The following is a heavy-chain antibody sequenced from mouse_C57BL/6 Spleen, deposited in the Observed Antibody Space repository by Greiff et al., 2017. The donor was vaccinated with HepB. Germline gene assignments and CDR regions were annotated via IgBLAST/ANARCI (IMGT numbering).Heavy chain of an antibody. Sequence: QVQLQQSGPELVKPGASVKISCKASGYSFTSYYIHWVKQRPGQGLEWIGWIYPGSGNTKYNEKFKGKATLTADTSSSTAYMQLSSLTSEDSAVYYCARGDYGYDKGGYYFDYWGQGTTLTVSS. V-gene: IGHV1-66*01. J-gene: IGHJ2*01. D-gene: IGHD2-2*01. CDR1: GYSFTSYY. CDR2: IYPGSGNT. CDR3: ARGDYGYDKGGYYFDY.